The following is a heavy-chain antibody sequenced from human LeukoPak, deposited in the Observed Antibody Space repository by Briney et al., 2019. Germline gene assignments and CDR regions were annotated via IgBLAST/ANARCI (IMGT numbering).Heavy chain of an antibody. D-gene: IGHD5-18*01. CDR2: ISSSGSTI. Sequence: PGGSLRLSCAASGFTFSDYYMSWIRQAPGKGLEWVSYISSSGSTIYYADSVKGRFTISRDNAKNSLYLQMSSLRAEDTAVDYCGREVDTARSGWSIVYWGQGALVTVSS. V-gene: IGHV3-11*01. CDR3: GREVDTARSGWSIVY. J-gene: IGHJ4*02. CDR1: GFTFSDYY.